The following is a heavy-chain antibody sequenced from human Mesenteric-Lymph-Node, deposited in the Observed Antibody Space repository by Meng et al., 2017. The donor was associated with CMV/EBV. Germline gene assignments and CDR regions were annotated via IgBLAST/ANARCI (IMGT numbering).Heavy chain of an antibody. Sequence: GESLKISCAASGFTVSDYWMHWVRQAPGKGLVWVSRIKSDGISTTYADSVKGRFTISRDNVKNTMYLQMNSLRAEDTAVYYCAGPRSYYPHYGMDVWGQGTTVTVSS. V-gene: IGHV3-74*01. J-gene: IGHJ6*02. CDR1: GFTVSDYW. CDR3: AGPRSYYPHYGMDV. CDR2: IKSDGIST. D-gene: IGHD3-10*01.